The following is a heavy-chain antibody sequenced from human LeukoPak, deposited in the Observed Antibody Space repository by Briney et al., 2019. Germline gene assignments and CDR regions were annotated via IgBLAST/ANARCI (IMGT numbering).Heavy chain of an antibody. CDR3: AKAYSSGWSPFDY. D-gene: IGHD6-19*01. CDR1: EFTFSNYA. V-gene: IGHV3-23*01. Sequence: GGSLRLSCAVSEFTFSNYAMNWVRQAPGKGLEWVSGIRVNDETYYADSVKGRFTISRDNFENTLYLQMNSLGAEDTAVYYCAKAYSSGWSPFDYWGQGTLVTVSS. J-gene: IGHJ4*02. CDR2: IRVNDET.